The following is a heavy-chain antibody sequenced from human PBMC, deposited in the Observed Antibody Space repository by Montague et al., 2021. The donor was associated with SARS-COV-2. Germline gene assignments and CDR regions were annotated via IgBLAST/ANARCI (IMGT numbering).Heavy chain of an antibody. CDR1: GDSVWSNTAA. D-gene: IGHD4-17*01. V-gene: IGHV6-1*01. J-gene: IGHJ4*02. CDR2: TNYRSKWTS. CDR3: VRDTGSAQAGFDA. Sequence: CAISGDSVWSNTAAWNWIRQSPSGGLEWLGRTNYRSKWTSDCATSVEGRISIDPDTSKNQFFLHLRSVTPADTGVYYCVRDTGSAQAGFDAWGQGTLVTVSS.